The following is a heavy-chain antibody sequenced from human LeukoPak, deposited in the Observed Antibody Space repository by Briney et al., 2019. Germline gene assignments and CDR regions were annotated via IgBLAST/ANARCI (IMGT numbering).Heavy chain of an antibody. CDR2: INPSGGST. CDR1: GYTFTSYY. J-gene: IGHJ4*02. V-gene: IGHV1-46*01. D-gene: IGHD2-15*01. CDR3: ARAGYCSGGSCYGFDY. Sequence: ASVKVSCKASGYTFTSYYMHWVRQAPGQGLEWMGIINPSGGSTRYAQKFQGRVTMTRDTSTSTVYMELSSLRSEDTAVYYCARAGYCSGGSCYGFDYWGQGTLVTVSS.